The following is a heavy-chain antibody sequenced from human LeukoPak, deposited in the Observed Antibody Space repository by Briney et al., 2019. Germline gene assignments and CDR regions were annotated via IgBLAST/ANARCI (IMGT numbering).Heavy chain of an antibody. V-gene: IGHV3-74*01. CDR1: GATFSTFW. Sequence: GGSLRLSCAVSGATFSTFWMHWVRQVPGKGPAWVSRTNPDGSRVDYADSVKGRFTISRDNARDTLYLQMNSLRVEDTAMYYCAFDFEGYSDTWGQGTLVTVSS. D-gene: IGHD3-22*01. CDR2: TNPDGSRV. J-gene: IGHJ5*02. CDR3: AFDFEGYSDT.